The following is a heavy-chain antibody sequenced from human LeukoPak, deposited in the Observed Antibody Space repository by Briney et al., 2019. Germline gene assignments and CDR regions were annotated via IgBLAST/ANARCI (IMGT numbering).Heavy chain of an antibody. CDR3: AKAGGITIIVVVITS. CDR1: GFTFSSYA. V-gene: IGHV3-23*01. D-gene: IGHD3-22*01. J-gene: IGHJ4*02. Sequence: GGSLRLSCAASGFTFSSYAMGWVRQAPGKGLEWVSTISGSDGSTYYADSVKGRFTISRDNSKNTLYLQMSSLRAEDTAVYYCAKAGGITIIVVVITSWGQGTLVTVSS. CDR2: ISGSDGST.